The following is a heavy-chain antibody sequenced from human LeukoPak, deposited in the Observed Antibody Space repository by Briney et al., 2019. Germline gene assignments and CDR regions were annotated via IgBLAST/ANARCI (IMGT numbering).Heavy chain of an antibody. V-gene: IGHV1-69*01. D-gene: IGHD3-22*01. CDR2: IIPLLGTA. J-gene: IGHJ4*02. CDR1: GDIFTSYA. CDR3: ARDFAKAGSGAMI. Sequence: GASVKVSCKGSGDIFTSYAISWVRQAPGLGLEWMGAIIPLLGTANSAQKFQDRVTITANDSTRTVYMELTSLTSDDTAVYYCARDFAKAGSGAMIWGQGTQVTVSS.